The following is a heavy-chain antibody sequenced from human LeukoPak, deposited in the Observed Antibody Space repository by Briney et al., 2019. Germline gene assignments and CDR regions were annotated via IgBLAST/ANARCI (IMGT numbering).Heavy chain of an antibody. D-gene: IGHD2-2*01. V-gene: IGHV1-18*01. J-gene: IGHJ6*03. CDR1: DYTFTSYA. CDR2: FSTCNGNT. CDR3: ARAPGELYLPTVTYYYSYMDV. Sequence: ASVKVSCKDSDYTFTSYAISWVRQAPGQGLEWMGWFSTCNGNTNYAQNLQGRVTMTTDTSTSTAYMELRSLTSDDTAVYYCARAPGELYLPTVTYYYSYMDVWGKGTTVTISS.